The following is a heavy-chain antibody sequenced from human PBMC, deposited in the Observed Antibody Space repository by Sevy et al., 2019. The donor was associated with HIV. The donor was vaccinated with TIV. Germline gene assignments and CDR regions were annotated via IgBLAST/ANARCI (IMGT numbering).Heavy chain of an antibody. V-gene: IGHV3-30-3*01. D-gene: IGHD3-10*01. CDR2: ISYDGSNE. J-gene: IGHJ3*02. CDR3: ASLRYYYGSGTDYSDSFDI. Sequence: GGSLRFSCAASGFTFSSYAMHWVHQAPGKGLEWVTVISYDGSNEYYADSVKGRFTISRDNSNNTLYLLMNSLRVEDTAVYYCASLRYYYGSGTDYSDSFDIWGQGTMVTVSS. CDR1: GFTFSSYA.